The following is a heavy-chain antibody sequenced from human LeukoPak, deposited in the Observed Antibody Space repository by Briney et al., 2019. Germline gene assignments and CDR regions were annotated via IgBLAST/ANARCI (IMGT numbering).Heavy chain of an antibody. CDR3: AKGRTLGGVDY. CDR1: GFTFSSQT. V-gene: IGHV3-48*04. D-gene: IGHD3-16*01. J-gene: IGHJ4*02. CDR2: ISSTSSVI. Sequence: GGSLRLSCTASGFTFSSQTMNWVRQAPGKGLEWVSYISSTSSVIYYADSVKGRFTISRDNAKSSLYLQMNSLRAEDTAVYYCAKGRTLGGVDYWGQGTLVTVSS.